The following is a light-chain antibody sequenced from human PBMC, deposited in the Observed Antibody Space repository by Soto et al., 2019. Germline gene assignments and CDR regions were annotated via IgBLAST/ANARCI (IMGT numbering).Light chain of an antibody. CDR1: SSDVGGYNY. J-gene: IGLJ1*01. V-gene: IGLV2-14*01. CDR2: DVS. CDR3: SSYTSSSTPCV. Sequence: QSALTQPASVSGSPGQSITISCTGTSSDVGGYNYVSWYQQHPGKAPKLMIYDVSNRPSGVSNRFSGSKSGNTASLPISGLLVEDEADYYCSSYTSSSTPCVFGTGTKLTVL.